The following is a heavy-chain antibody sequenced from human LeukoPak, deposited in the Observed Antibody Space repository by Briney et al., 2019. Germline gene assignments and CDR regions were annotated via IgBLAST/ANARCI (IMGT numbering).Heavy chain of an antibody. V-gene: IGHV4-38-2*02. Sequence: SETLSLTCTVSGYSIRSGFYWGWIRQPPGKGLEWIGNIYHSGITYYTPSLKSRVTISVDTSKNQFYLNLSSVTAADTAVYYCARAVGAFDWLPLFDFWGQGALVTVSS. CDR2: IYHSGIT. CDR3: ARAVGAFDWLPLFDF. CDR1: GYSIRSGFY. J-gene: IGHJ4*02. D-gene: IGHD3-9*01.